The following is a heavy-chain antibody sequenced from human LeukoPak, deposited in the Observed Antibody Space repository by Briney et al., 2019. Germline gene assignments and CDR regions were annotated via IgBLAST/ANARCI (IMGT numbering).Heavy chain of an antibody. CDR3: AKEPGYCSGGSCYGETGALDY. Sequence: GGSLRLSCAASRFTFDDYAMHWVRQAPGKGLEWVSLISWDGGSTYYADSVKGRFTISRDNSKNSLYLQMNSLRAEDTALYYCAKEPGYCSGGSCYGETGALDYWGQGTLVTVSS. J-gene: IGHJ4*02. D-gene: IGHD2-15*01. CDR1: RFTFDDYA. V-gene: IGHV3-43D*03. CDR2: ISWDGGST.